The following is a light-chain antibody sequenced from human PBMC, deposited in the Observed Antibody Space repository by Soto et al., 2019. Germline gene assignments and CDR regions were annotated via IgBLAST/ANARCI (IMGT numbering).Light chain of an antibody. J-gene: IGKJ2*01. CDR2: DAS. V-gene: IGKV1-33*01. CDR3: QHYDSLPYT. Sequence: DIQMTQSPSSLSASVGDRVTITCQATEDISNYLNWYQQNPGKAPKLLIYDASNLETGFPSRFIGSGSGTDFTFTITSLQPEDIATYYCQHYDSLPYTFGQGTKLEIK. CDR1: EDISNY.